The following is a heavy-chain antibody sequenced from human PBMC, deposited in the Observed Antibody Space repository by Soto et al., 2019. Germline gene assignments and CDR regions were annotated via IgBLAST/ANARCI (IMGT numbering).Heavy chain of an antibody. CDR2: IYYSGST. Sequence: SLSLACPVSGASISSGGYYWSWIRQHPGKGLEWIGYIYYSGSTYYNPSLKSRVTISVDTSKNQFSLKLSSVTAADTAVYYCARDQTDAFDIWGQGTMVTV. J-gene: IGHJ3*02. CDR1: GASISSGGYY. CDR3: ARDQTDAFDI. V-gene: IGHV4-31*03.